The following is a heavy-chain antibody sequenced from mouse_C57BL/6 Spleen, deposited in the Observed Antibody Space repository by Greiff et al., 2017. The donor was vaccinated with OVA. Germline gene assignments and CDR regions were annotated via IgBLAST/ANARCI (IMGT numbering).Heavy chain of an antibody. CDR2: ISDGGSYT. Sequence: EVNLVESGGGLVKPGGSLKLSCAASGFTFSSYAMSWVRQTPEKRLEWVATISDGGSYTYYPDNVKGRFTISRDNAKNNLYLQMSHLKSEDTAMYYCAREDYDYYYAMDYWGQGTSVTVSS. V-gene: IGHV5-4*01. D-gene: IGHD2-4*01. CDR1: GFTFSSYA. CDR3: AREDYDYYYAMDY. J-gene: IGHJ4*01.